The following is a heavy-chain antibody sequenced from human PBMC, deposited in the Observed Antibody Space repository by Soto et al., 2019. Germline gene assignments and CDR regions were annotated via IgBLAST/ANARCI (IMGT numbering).Heavy chain of an antibody. V-gene: IGHV3-72*01. J-gene: IGHJ4*02. CDR2: TRNAANSFST. Sequence: GGSLRLSCAASGFIFSDHYMDWGRQAPGKGLEWVGRTRNAANSFSTQYAASVKGRFTISRDGSKSSLYLQMNSLKTEDTAVSYFAKLPLVLALGFDYWGQGILVTVSS. CDR3: AKLPLVLALGFDY. CDR1: GFIFSDHY.